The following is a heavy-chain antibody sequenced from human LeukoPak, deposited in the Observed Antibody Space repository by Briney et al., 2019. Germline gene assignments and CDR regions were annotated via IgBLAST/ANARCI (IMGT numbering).Heavy chain of an antibody. Sequence: PSETLSLTCTVSGYYISSGYYWGWLRQPPGKGLEWIGRIYTSGSTNYNPSLKSRVTMSVDTSKNQFSLKLSSVTAADTAVYYCARHYSNYAEGIFDYWGQGTLVTVSS. D-gene: IGHD4-11*01. V-gene: IGHV4-38-2*02. CDR1: GYYISSGYY. CDR2: IYTSGST. J-gene: IGHJ4*02. CDR3: ARHYSNYAEGIFDY.